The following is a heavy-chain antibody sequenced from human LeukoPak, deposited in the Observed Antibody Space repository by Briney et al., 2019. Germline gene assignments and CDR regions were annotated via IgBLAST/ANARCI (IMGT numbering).Heavy chain of an antibody. CDR3: ARGYDSSGYYEDY. Sequence: GGSLRLSCAASGFTFSSYSMNWVRQAPGKGLEWVSYISSSSSTIYYADSVKGRFTISRDNAKSSLYLQMNSLRAEDTAVYYCARGYDSSGYYEDYWGQGTLVTVSS. V-gene: IGHV3-48*04. CDR2: ISSSSSTI. J-gene: IGHJ4*02. D-gene: IGHD3-22*01. CDR1: GFTFSSYS.